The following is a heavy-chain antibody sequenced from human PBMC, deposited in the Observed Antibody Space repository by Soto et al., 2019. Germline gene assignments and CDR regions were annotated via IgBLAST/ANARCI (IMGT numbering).Heavy chain of an antibody. Sequence: QSGGSLRLSCTASGFTFGDYAMSWVRQAPGKGLEWVGFIRSKAYGGTTEYAASVKGRFTISRDDSKSIAYLQMNSLKTEDTAVYYCTRSSSWYPAFDYWGQGTLVTVSS. J-gene: IGHJ4*02. D-gene: IGHD6-13*01. CDR1: GFTFGDYA. CDR2: IRSKAYGGTT. V-gene: IGHV3-49*04. CDR3: TRSSSWYPAFDY.